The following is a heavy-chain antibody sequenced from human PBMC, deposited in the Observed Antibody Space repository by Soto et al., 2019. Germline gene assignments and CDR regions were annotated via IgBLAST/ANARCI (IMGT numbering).Heavy chain of an antibody. CDR2: INPNSGGT. V-gene: IGHV1-2*04. J-gene: IGHJ3*02. CDR1: GYTFTGYY. D-gene: IGHD3-22*01. CDR3: ARDPGVVYYDSSGYGDAFDI. Sequence: ASLKVSCKASGYTFTGYYIHWVRQAPGQGLEWMGWINPNSGGTNYAQKFQGWVTMTRDTSISTAYMELSRLRSDDTAVYYCARDPGVVYYDSSGYGDAFDIWG.